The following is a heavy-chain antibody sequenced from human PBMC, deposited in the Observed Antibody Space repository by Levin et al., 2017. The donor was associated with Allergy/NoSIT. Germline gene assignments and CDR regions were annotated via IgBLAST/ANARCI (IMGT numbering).Heavy chain of an antibody. D-gene: IGHD2-15*01. CDR2: ISSSSSTI. CDR3: ARVVVAALDAFDI. J-gene: IGHJ3*02. CDR1: GFTFSSYS. V-gene: IGHV3-48*01. Sequence: LSLTCAASGFTFSSYSMNWVRQAPGKGLEWVSYISSSSSTIYYADSVKGRFTISRDNAKNSLYLQMNSLRAEDTAVYYCARVVVAALDAFDIWGQGTMVTVSS.